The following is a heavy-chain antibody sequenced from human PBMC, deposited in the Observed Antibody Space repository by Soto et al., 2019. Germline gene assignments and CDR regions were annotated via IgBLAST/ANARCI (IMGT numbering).Heavy chain of an antibody. J-gene: IGHJ4*02. V-gene: IGHV3-30-3*01. CDR2: ISFDGDKK. Sequence: GGSLRLSCAASGFTFKIYALHWVRQAPGKGLEWVSVISFDGDKKYYADSVKGRFTISRDNFKNTLYLQLNSLRAEDTAVYYCARVPEAGRPLFDYWGQGALVTVSS. D-gene: IGHD6-6*01. CDR3: ARVPEAGRPLFDY. CDR1: GFTFKIYA.